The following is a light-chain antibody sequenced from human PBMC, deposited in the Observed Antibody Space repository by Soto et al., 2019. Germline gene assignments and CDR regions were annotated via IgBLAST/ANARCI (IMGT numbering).Light chain of an antibody. CDR3: QQSYSTPYT. V-gene: IGKV1-39*01. Sequence: DIQMTQSPSSLSASVGDRVTITCRASQTISSYLNWYQQKPGKAPKLLIFAASNLQSGVPSRFSGSGSGTDFTLTISSLQPEDFAPYYCQQSYSTPYTFGQGTKLEIK. CDR1: QTISSY. CDR2: AAS. J-gene: IGKJ2*01.